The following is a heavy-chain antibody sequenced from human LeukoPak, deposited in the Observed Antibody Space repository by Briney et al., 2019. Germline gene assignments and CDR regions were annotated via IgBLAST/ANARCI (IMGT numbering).Heavy chain of an antibody. CDR3: ARDTIAAAGTGDAFDI. Sequence: GGSLRLSCAASGFTFSNYGMNWVRQAPGKGLEWVSAISGSGGSTYYADSVKGRFTISRDNAKNSLYLQVNSLRAEDTAVYYCARDTIAAAGTGDAFDIWGQGTMVTVSS. CDR2: ISGSGGST. V-gene: IGHV3-23*01. J-gene: IGHJ3*02. D-gene: IGHD6-13*01. CDR1: GFTFSNYG.